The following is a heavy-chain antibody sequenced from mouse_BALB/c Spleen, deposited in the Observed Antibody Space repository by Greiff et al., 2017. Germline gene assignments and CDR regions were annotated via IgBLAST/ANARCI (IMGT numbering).Heavy chain of an antibody. V-gene: IGHV1-18*01. CDR1: GYTFTDYN. CDR2: INPNNGGT. CDR3: ARWGDGNYVGYCDV. D-gene: IGHD2-1*01. Sequence: EVQLQQSGPELVKPGASVKIPCKASGYTFTDYNMDWVKQSHGKSLEWIGDINPNNGGTIYNQKFKGKATLTVDKSSSTAYMELRSLTSEDTAVYDCARWGDGNYVGYCDVWGAGTTVTVSA. J-gene: IGHJ1*01.